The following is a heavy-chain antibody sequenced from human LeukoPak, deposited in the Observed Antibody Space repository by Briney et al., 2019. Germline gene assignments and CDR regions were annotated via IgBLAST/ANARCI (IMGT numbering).Heavy chain of an antibody. Sequence: ASVKVSCKASGYTFTGYYMHWVRQAPGQGLEWMGWINPNGGGTNYAQKFQGRVTMTRDTSISTAYMEVSRLRSDDTAVYYCAREEMTHPDFDYWGQGTLVTVSS. CDR2: INPNGGGT. CDR1: GYTFTGYY. J-gene: IGHJ4*02. D-gene: IGHD2-21*02. CDR3: AREEMTHPDFDY. V-gene: IGHV1-2*02.